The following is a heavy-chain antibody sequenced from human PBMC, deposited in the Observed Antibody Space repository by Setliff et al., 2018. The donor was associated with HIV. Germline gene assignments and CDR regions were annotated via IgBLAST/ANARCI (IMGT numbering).Heavy chain of an antibody. CDR2: ISYSGST. CDR1: GGSFSDYS. CDR3: ALTGHRLLRGYMDV. Sequence: PSETLSLTCAVYGGSFSDYSWSWIRQPPGKGLEWIGEISYSGSTNYNPSLKSRVTISIDTSKNQFSLRLTSVTAADTAVYYCALTGHRLLRGYMDVWGKGTTVTVSS. D-gene: IGHD2-15*01. J-gene: IGHJ6*03. V-gene: IGHV4-34*01.